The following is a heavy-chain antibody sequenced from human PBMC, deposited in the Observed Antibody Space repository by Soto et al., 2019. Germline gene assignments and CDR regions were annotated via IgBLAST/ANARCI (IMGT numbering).Heavy chain of an antibody. J-gene: IGHJ6*02. CDR1: GFIFGTYG. V-gene: IGHV3-30*18. CDR2: ISYDGNKE. Sequence: QVQLVESGGGVVQPGRSLRLSCSASGFIFGTYGMDWVRQAPGKGLEWVALISYDGNKEFYADSVKGRFTISRDNSRNTLYLHMNSLEPEDTAMYYCAKETATSVDYYYFYGLDVWGPGTTVSVSS. D-gene: IGHD1-1*01. CDR3: AKETATSVDYYYFYGLDV.